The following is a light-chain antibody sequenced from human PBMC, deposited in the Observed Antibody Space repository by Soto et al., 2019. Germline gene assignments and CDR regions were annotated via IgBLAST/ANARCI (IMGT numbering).Light chain of an antibody. Sequence: EIVLTQSPSTLFLSPGERATLSCRASQSVSSYLAWYQQKPGQAPRLLIYDASNRATGIPVRFSGSGSGTDFTLTISSLEPEDFAVYYCQQRSNWPLTFGGGTKVDIK. J-gene: IGKJ4*01. V-gene: IGKV3-11*01. CDR1: QSVSSY. CDR3: QQRSNWPLT. CDR2: DAS.